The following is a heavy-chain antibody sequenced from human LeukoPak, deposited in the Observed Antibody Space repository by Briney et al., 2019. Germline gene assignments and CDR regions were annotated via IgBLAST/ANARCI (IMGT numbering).Heavy chain of an antibody. CDR1: GFTFSSYA. V-gene: IGHV3-23*01. CDR3: ATPMKPSSGWRYLDY. Sequence: GGSLRLSCAASGFTFSSYAMSWVRQAPGKGLEWVSAISVSGISTYYTDSVKGRFTISRDNSKNTLYLQMHSLRAEDTAVYYCATPMKPSSGWRYLDYWGQGTLVTVSS. J-gene: IGHJ4*02. D-gene: IGHD6-19*01. CDR2: ISVSGIST.